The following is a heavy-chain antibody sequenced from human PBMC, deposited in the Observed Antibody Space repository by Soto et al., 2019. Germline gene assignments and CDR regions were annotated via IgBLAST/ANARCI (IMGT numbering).Heavy chain of an antibody. CDR3: AREVRQQLAPIDY. J-gene: IGHJ4*02. CDR2: IWYDGSNK. V-gene: IGHV3-33*01. Sequence: QPGESLRLSCAASGFTFSSYGMHWVRQAPGKGLEWVAVIWYDGSNKYYADSVKGRFTISRDNSKNTLYLQMNSPRAEDTAVYYCAREVRQQLAPIDYWGQGTLVTVSS. D-gene: IGHD6-13*01. CDR1: GFTFSSYG.